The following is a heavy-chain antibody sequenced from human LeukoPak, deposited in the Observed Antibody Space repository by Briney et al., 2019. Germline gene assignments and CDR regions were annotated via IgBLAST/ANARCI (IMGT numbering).Heavy chain of an antibody. J-gene: IGHJ2*01. CDR1: GFIFSSYA. CDR2: ITGSGGST. V-gene: IGHV3-23*01. D-gene: IGHD2-15*01. CDR3: AKDRVVAATNWYFDL. Sequence: RPGGSLRLSCAASGFIFSSYAMSWVRQAPGKGLEWVSAITGSGGSTYYADSVKGQFTISRDNSKNTLYLQMNSLRAEDAALYYCAKDRVVAATNWYFDLWGRGTLVTVSS.